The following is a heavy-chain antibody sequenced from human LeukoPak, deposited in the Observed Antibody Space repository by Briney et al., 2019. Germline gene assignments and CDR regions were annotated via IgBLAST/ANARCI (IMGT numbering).Heavy chain of an antibody. CDR1: GFTFSSYW. CDR2: ISSSSSYI. CDR3: AKDVSWGSYIT. Sequence: GGSLRLSCAASGFTFSSYWMHWVRQAPGKGLEWVSSISSSSSYIYYADSVKGRFTISRDNAKNSLYLQMNSLRVEDTAVYYCAKDVSWGSYITWGQGTLVTVSS. J-gene: IGHJ5*02. D-gene: IGHD3-16*01. V-gene: IGHV3-21*04.